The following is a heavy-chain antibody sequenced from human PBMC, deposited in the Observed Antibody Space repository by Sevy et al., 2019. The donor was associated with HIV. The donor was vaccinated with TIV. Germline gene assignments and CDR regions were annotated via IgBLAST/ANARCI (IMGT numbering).Heavy chain of an antibody. V-gene: IGHV3-30*04. CDR3: ASHYYDSTGYYYPLDY. Sequence: GGSLRLSCTASGFTFSSYAMYWVRQAPGKGLEWVAVISYEGNNKDYADSVKGRFTISRDNSKNTQYLQMNSLRAEDTALYYCASHYYDSTGYYYPLDYWGQGTLVTVSS. CDR1: GFTFSSYA. CDR2: ISYEGNNK. D-gene: IGHD3-22*01. J-gene: IGHJ4*02.